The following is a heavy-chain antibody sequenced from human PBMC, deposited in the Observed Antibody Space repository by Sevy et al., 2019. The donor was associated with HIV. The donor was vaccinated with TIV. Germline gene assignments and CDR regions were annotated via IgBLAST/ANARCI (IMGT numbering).Heavy chain of an antibody. CDR2: ISYDGSNK. J-gene: IGHJ6*02. V-gene: IGHV3-30*18. CDR3: ANGYCSSTSCPSDYYYYGMDV. D-gene: IGHD2-2*01. CDR1: GFTFSSYG. Sequence: GGSLRLSCAASGFTFSSYGMHWVRQAPGKGLEWVAVISYDGSNKYYADSVKGRFTISRDNSKNTLYLQMNSLRAEDTAVYYWANGYCSSTSCPSDYYYYGMDVWGQGTTVTVSS.